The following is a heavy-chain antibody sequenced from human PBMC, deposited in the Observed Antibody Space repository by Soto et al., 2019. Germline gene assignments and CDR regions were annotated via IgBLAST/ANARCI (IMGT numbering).Heavy chain of an antibody. J-gene: IGHJ4*02. V-gene: IGHV3-23*01. CDR2: IRGTGGET. CDR3: AQDRGWGVVSPSHDY. CDR1: GFTFRNFV. D-gene: IGHD2-21*01. Sequence: EVQLLESGGGMVQPGGSLRVSCAASGFTFRNFVMSWVRQAPGKGLEWVSAIRGTGGETFYADSVKGRFTISRDNSKNTLYLQMNCLRDEDTALYFCAQDRGWGVVSPSHDYWGQGTLVTVSS.